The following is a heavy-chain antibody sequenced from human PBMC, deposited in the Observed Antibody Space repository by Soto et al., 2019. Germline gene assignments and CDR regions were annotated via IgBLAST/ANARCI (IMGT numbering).Heavy chain of an antibody. CDR2: IYWDDDE. J-gene: IGHJ4*02. Sequence: QITLKESGPTLVKPTQTLTLTCSFSGFSLTTDGVGVGWVRQPPGEALEWLALIYWDDDERYSPSRKTRLTITKDPSKNQVVLIMTNMDPVDTATYYCAHSRNLITEDAQVGDFDYWGQGTLVTVSS. D-gene: IGHD3-10*01. V-gene: IGHV2-5*02. CDR3: AHSRNLITEDAQVGDFDY. CDR1: GFSLTTDGVG.